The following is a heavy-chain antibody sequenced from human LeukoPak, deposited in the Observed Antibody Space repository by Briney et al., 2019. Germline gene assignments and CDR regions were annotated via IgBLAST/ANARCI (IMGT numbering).Heavy chain of an antibody. CDR2: MNPNSGNT. Sequence: ASVKVSCKASGYTFTSYDINWVRQATGQGLEWMGWMNPNSGNTGYAQKFQGRVTITRNTSISTAYMELSSLRSEDTAVYYCARGCEYSSGLNWSDPWGQGTLVTVSS. CDR1: GYTFTSYD. V-gene: IGHV1-8*03. D-gene: IGHD6-19*01. J-gene: IGHJ5*02. CDR3: ARGCEYSSGLNWSDP.